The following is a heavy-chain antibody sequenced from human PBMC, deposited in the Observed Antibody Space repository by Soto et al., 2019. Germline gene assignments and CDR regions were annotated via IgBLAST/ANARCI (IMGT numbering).Heavy chain of an antibody. D-gene: IGHD2-15*01. CDR1: GGSFSGYY. Sequence: TSETLSLTCAVYGGSFSGYYWSWIRQPPGKGLEWIGEINHSGSTNYNPSLKSRVTISVDTSKNQFSLKLSSVTAADTAVYYCARDLAPLTPDYWGQGTLVTVSS. V-gene: IGHV4-34*01. CDR3: ARDLAPLTPDY. J-gene: IGHJ4*02. CDR2: INHSGST.